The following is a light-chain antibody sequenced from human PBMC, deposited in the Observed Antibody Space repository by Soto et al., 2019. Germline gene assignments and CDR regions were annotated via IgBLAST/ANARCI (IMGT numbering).Light chain of an antibody. Sequence: QLVLTQSPSASASLGASVKLTCTLSSGHSNYAIAWHQQQSEKGPRYLMKLNSDGSHSKGDGIPDRFSGSSSGAERYLTISRLQSEDAADYYCHTWGSGIVVFGGGTKVTVL. CDR3: HTWGSGIVV. V-gene: IGLV4-69*01. J-gene: IGLJ2*01. CDR2: LNSDGSH. CDR1: SGHSNYA.